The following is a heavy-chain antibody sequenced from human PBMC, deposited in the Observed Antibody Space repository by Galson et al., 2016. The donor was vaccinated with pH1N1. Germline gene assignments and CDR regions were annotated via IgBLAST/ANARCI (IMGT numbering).Heavy chain of an antibody. Sequence: SLRLSCAASGFTFSNYWMHWVRQVPGKGLEWVANIKEDGSETYYVDSVRGRFTISRDNAKNSFYLQMNSLRDEDTYVYYCARAIGSRSAYWGQGTLVTVSS. CDR1: GFTFSNYW. V-gene: IGHV3-7*01. CDR3: ARAIGSRSAY. CDR2: IKEDGSET. D-gene: IGHD1-26*01. J-gene: IGHJ4*02.